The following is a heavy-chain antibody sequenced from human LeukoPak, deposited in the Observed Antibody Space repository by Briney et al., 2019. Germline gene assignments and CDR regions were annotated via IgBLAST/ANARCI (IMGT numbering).Heavy chain of an antibody. V-gene: IGHV4-59*01. J-gene: IGHJ3*02. CDR3: ARLPPSGSLGVTDAFDI. CDR1: GGSISSYY. D-gene: IGHD3-3*01. Sequence: SETLSLTCTVSGGSISSYYWSWIRQPPGKRLEWIGYMYYIGTTNYNPSFKSRVTTSVDPSKNQFSLQLTSVTLADTAVYYCARLPPSGSLGVTDAFDIWGQGTMVTVSS. CDR2: MYYIGTT.